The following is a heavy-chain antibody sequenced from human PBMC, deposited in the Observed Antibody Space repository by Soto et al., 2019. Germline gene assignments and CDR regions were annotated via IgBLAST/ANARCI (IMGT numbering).Heavy chain of an antibody. D-gene: IGHD6-6*01. J-gene: IGHJ6*02. CDR2: IYYSGST. CDR3: ARGLWYSSSSEFYYGMDV. Sequence: SETLSLTCTVCGGSVSSGSYYWSWIRQPPGKGLEWIGYIYYSGSTNYNPSLKSRVTISVDTSKNQFSLKLSSVTAADTAVYYCARGLWYSSSSEFYYGMDVWGQGTTVTV. V-gene: IGHV4-61*01. CDR1: GGSVSSGSYY.